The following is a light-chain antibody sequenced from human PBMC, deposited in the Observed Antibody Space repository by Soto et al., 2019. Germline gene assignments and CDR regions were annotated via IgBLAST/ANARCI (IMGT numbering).Light chain of an antibody. CDR1: SGSIASNS. CDR2: EDN. J-gene: IGLJ3*02. CDR3: QSYDSSNHWV. V-gene: IGLV6-57*01. Sequence: NFMLTQPHSVSESPGKTVTISCTRSSGSIASNSVQWYQQRPGISPTTVIYEDNQRPSGVPDRFSGSIDSSSNSASLTISGLRTEDEADYYCQSYDSSNHWVFGGGTKLTVL.